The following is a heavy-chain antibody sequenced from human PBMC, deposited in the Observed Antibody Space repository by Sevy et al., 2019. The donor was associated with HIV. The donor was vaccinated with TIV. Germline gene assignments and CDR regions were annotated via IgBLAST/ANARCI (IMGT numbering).Heavy chain of an antibody. Sequence: GGSLRLSCAASGFTFSSYGMHWVRQAPGKGLEWVAFIRYDGSNKYYADSVKGRFTISRDNSKNTLYLQMNSLRAEDTAVYYCAKDVRQGSGYDYLYYYYYMDVWGKGTTVTVSS. CDR3: AKDVRQGSGYDYLYYYYYMDV. D-gene: IGHD5-12*01. CDR1: GFTFSSYG. V-gene: IGHV3-30*02. CDR2: IRYDGSNK. J-gene: IGHJ6*03.